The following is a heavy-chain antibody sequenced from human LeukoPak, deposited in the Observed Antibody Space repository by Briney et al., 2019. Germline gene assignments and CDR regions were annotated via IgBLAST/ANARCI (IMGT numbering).Heavy chain of an antibody. J-gene: IGHJ5*02. V-gene: IGHV4-38-2*02. CDR3: ARAYSSSWYFNWFDP. CDR1: GYSISSGYF. D-gene: IGHD6-13*01. Sequence: PSETLSLTCTVSGYSISSGYFWGWIRQPPGKGLEWIGTIYNSGSTYYNASLESRVTISVDTSKNQFSLKLSSVTAADTAVYYCARAYSSSWYFNWFDPWGQGTLVTVSS. CDR2: IYNSGST.